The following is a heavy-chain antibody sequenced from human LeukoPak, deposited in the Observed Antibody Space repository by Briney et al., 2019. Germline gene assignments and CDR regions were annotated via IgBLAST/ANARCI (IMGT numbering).Heavy chain of an antibody. V-gene: IGHV3-23*01. CDR1: GFTFSTYD. CDR2: VRVNGRST. J-gene: IGHJ5*02. D-gene: IGHD6-19*01. CDR3: AKAIAVAGTT. Sequence: GGSLRLSCTASGFTFSTYDMSWVRQAPGKGLEWVSTVRVNGRSTFYADSVKGRFTISRDNSKNTLYLQMNSLRAEDTAVYYCAKAIAVAGTTWGQGTLVTVSS.